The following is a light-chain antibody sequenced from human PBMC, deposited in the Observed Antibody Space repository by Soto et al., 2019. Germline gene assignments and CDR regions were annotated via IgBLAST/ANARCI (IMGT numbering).Light chain of an antibody. CDR1: QSVSSNY. V-gene: IGKV3-20*01. Sequence: ETVLTQSPGTLSLSPGDRATLSCRASQSVSSNYLAWYQHIPGQAPRLLIYGASTRATGIPDRFSGSGSGTDFNLTISRLEPEDFAVYYCQQFDRSLPSWTFGQGTKVE. J-gene: IGKJ1*01. CDR2: GAS. CDR3: QQFDRSLPSWT.